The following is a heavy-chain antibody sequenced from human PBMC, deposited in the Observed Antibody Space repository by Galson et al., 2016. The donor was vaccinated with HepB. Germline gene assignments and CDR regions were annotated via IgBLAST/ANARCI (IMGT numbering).Heavy chain of an antibody. D-gene: IGHD1-1*01. V-gene: IGHV5-51*01. CDR3: AGRRYSNNWNAFDF. CDR2: IYPDDSDT. J-gene: IGHJ4*02. CDR1: GYSFSGYW. Sequence: QSGAEVKKPGESLKISCKGSGYSFSGYWIGWVRQMPGKGLEWMGLIYPDDSDTRYSPSFQGQVTISGDKSISTAYLQWSSLKASDTAMYYCAGRRYSNNWNAFDFWGQGTLVTVSS.